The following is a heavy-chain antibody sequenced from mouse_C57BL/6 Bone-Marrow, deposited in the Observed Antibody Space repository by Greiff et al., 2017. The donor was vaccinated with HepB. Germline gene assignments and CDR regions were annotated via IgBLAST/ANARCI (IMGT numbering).Heavy chain of an antibody. CDR2: IRSKSNNYAT. D-gene: IGHD2-3*01. J-gene: IGHJ1*03. Sequence: EVQVVESGGGLVQPKGSLKLSCAASGFSFNTYAMNWVRQAPGKGLEWVARIRSKSNNYATYYADSVKDRFTISRDDSESMLYLQMNNLKTEDTAMYYCVRHDDGHWYFDVWGTGTTVTVSS. V-gene: IGHV10-1*01. CDR1: GFSFNTYA. CDR3: VRHDDGHWYFDV.